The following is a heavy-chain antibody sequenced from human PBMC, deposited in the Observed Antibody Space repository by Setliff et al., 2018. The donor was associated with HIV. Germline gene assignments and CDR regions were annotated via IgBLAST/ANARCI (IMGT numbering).Heavy chain of an antibody. CDR1: GFTFSSYS. J-gene: IGHJ4*02. CDR2: ISSSSSSI. V-gene: IGHV3-48*01. CDR3: VRGPQFRPH. Sequence: HPGGSLRLSCAASGFTFSSYSMNWVRQAPGKGLEWVSYISSSSSSIYHADSVKGRFTISRDNARSTLYLQMNRLRVEDTAVYYCVRGPQFRPHWSQGTLVTVSS.